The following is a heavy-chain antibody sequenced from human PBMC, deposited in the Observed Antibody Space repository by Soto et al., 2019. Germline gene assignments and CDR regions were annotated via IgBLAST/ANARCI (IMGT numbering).Heavy chain of an antibody. CDR1: GFTFSDYY. V-gene: IGHV3-11*01. CDR2: ISSSGSTI. Sequence: GGSLRLSCAASGFTFSDYYMSWIRQAPGKGLEWVSYISSSGSTIYYADSVKGRFTISRDNAKNSLYLQMNSLRAEDAAVYYCARRAAAGRNFDYWGQGTLVTVSS. CDR3: ARRAAAGRNFDY. D-gene: IGHD6-13*01. J-gene: IGHJ4*02.